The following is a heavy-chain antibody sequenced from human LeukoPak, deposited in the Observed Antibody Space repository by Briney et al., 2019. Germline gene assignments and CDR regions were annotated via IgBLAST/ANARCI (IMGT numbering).Heavy chain of an antibody. CDR1: GFTFDDYA. Sequence: GGSLRLSCTVSGFTFDDYAMHWVRHTPGKGLEWVAGITWNRDNIGYGDSVKGRFTISRDNVKNVLYLQMNSLRPEDTALYYCAKDLSSAITSALVMDVWGQGTTVIVS. D-gene: IGHD3-22*01. CDR2: ITWNRDNI. V-gene: IGHV3-9*01. CDR3: AKDLSSAITSALVMDV. J-gene: IGHJ6*02.